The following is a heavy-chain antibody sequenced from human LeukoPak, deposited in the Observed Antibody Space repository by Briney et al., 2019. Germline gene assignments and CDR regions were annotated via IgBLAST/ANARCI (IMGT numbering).Heavy chain of an antibody. J-gene: IGHJ4*02. V-gene: IGHV3-48*01. CDR2: ISPTSTI. CDR3: ARELRAENFDF. D-gene: IGHD3-16*01. Sequence: GGSLRLSCAASGFTFSSYNMNWVRQAPGEGLELVSYISPTSTIFYSASVRGRFTISSDNVKNSLYLQINSRRVQDTAVYFCARELRAENFDFWGQGTMVTVSA. CDR1: GFTFSSYN.